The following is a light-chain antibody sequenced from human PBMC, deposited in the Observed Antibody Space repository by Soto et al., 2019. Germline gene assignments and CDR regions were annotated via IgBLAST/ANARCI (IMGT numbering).Light chain of an antibody. CDR3: QQGNSFPFT. J-gene: IGKJ3*01. V-gene: IGKV1D-12*01. CDR1: QDISSW. CDR2: AAS. Sequence: DIQMTQSPSSVSVSVGDRVTITCRASQDISSWLDWYQQRPGKAPKLLIYAASSLQSGVPSRFSGSGSGTDFTLTINSLQPEDFATFYCQQGNSFPFTFGPGTKVDIK.